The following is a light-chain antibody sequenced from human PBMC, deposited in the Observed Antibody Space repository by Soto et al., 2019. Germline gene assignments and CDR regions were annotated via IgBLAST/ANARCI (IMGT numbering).Light chain of an antibody. J-gene: IGKJ4*01. V-gene: IGKV3-20*01. Sequence: DIVLTQSPGTLSLSPGERATLSFRASQIVITRYLAWYQQKPVQAPSLLIFDASTRATGSPARLSGSGSGTYFTLTINRLDPADFAVYYCQQYGSSITFGGGTKVELK. CDR2: DAS. CDR1: QIVITRY. CDR3: QQYGSSIT.